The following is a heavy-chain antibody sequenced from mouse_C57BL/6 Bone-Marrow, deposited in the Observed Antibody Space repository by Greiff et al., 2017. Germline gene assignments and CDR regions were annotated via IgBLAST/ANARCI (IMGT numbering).Heavy chain of an antibody. Sequence: EVKLVESGGDLVKPGGSLKLSCAASGFTFSSYGMSWVRPTPDKRLEWVATISSGGSYTYYPDSVKGRFTISRDNAKNTLYLQMSSLKSEDTAMYYCARRDYYGRAYVDYWGQGTTLTVSS. D-gene: IGHD1-1*01. J-gene: IGHJ2*01. CDR1: GFTFSSYG. V-gene: IGHV5-6*02. CDR2: ISSGGSYT. CDR3: ARRDYYGRAYVDY.